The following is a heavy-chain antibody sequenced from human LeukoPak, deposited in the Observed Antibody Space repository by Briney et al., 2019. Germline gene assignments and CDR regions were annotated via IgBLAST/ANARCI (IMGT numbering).Heavy chain of an antibody. CDR2: IYYSGST. D-gene: IGHD3-10*01. Sequence: SETLSLTCTVSGGSISSSSYYWGWIRQPPGKGLEWIGSIYYSGSTYYNPSLKSRVTISVDTSKNQFSLKLSSVTAADTAVYYCARHLAPAYYYGSGSYKRGWFDPWGQGTLVTVSS. CDR1: GGSISSSSYY. CDR3: ARHLAPAYYYGSGSYKRGWFDP. V-gene: IGHV4-39*01. J-gene: IGHJ5*02.